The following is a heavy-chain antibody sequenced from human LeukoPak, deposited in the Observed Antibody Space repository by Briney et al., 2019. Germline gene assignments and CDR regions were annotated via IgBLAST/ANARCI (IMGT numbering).Heavy chain of an antibody. D-gene: IGHD1-26*01. CDR2: IYYSGST. CDR3: ARHLGAYYYYGMDV. V-gene: IGHV4-59*08. Sequence: SETLSLTCTVSGGSISSYYWSWIRQPPGKGLEWIGYIYYSGSTNYNPSLKSRVTISVDTSKNQFSLKLSSVTAADTAVYYCARHLGAYYYYGMDVWGQGTTVTVSS. J-gene: IGHJ6*02. CDR1: GGSISSYY.